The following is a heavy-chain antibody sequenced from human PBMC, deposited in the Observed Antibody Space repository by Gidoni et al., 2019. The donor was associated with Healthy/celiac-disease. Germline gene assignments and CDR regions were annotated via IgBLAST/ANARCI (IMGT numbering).Heavy chain of an antibody. CDR2: ISSSSSYI. V-gene: IGHV3-21*01. D-gene: IGHD7-27*01. CDR3: AREELGQYYYYGMDV. J-gene: IGHJ6*02. Sequence: EVQLVESGGGLVKPGGSLRLSCAPSGFTFSSYSMNWVRQAPGKGLEWVSSISSSSSYIYYADSVKGRFTISRDNAKNSLYLQMNSLRAEDTAVYYCAREELGQYYYYGMDVWGQGTTVTVSS. CDR1: GFTFSSYS.